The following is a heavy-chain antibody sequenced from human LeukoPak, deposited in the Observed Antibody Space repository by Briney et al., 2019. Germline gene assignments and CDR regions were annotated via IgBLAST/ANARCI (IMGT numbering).Heavy chain of an antibody. CDR2: IYPGDSDT. CDR3: ARRIAAAGTAGNWFDP. D-gene: IGHD6-13*01. J-gene: IGHJ5*02. V-gene: IGHV5-51*07. Sequence: LGESLKISCKGSGYSFTSYWIGWVHQMPGKGLEWMGIIYPGDSDTRYSPSFQGQVTISADKSISTAYLQWSSLKASDTAMYYCARRIAAAGTAGNWFDPWGQGTLVTVSS. CDR1: GYSFTSYW.